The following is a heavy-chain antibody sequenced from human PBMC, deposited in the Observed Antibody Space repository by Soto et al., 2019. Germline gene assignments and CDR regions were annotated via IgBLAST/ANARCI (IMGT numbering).Heavy chain of an antibody. CDR1: GGSISRISYY. CDR2: IKYSGHT. V-gene: IGHV4-39*01. CDR3: ARVDIAVVPSTTFDY. J-gene: IGHJ4*02. D-gene: IGHD2-2*01. Sequence: QLQLQESGPGLVKPSETLALTCTVSGGSISRISYYWGWIHQPPGKGLEWIGSIKYSGHTFYNPSLKSRVTMSVDTSNNQFSLRLSSVTAAETAVYYCARVDIAVVPSTTFDYWGQGTLVTVSS.